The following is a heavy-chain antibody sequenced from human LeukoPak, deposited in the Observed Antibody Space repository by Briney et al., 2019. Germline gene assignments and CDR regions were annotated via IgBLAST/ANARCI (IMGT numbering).Heavy chain of an antibody. V-gene: IGHV1-18*01. CDR3: ARGRSNYYGSVPGGIPDY. Sequence: GASVKVSCKASGYTFTSYGISWVRQAPGQGLEWMGWISAYNGNTNYAQKLQGRVTMTTDTSTSTAYMELRSLRSDDTAVYYCARGRSNYYGSVPGGIPDYWGQGTLVTVSS. J-gene: IGHJ4*02. D-gene: IGHD3-10*01. CDR2: ISAYNGNT. CDR1: GYTFTSYG.